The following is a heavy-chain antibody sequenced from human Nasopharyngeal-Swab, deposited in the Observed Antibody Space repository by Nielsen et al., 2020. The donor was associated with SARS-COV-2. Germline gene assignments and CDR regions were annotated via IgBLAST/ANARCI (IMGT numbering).Heavy chain of an antibody. V-gene: IGHV3-48*03. CDR2: ITSSGTTI. D-gene: IGHD6-19*01. CDR3: VPRGTDASGWPRYFDY. J-gene: IGHJ4*02. Sequence: GGSLRLSCAASGFTFRAYELNWVRQAPGKGLEWVSYITSSGTTIYYADSVRGRFTISRDNAKNSLFLQMDSLRAEDTAVYYCVPRGTDASGWPRYFDYWGQGTLVTVSS. CDR1: GFTFRAYE.